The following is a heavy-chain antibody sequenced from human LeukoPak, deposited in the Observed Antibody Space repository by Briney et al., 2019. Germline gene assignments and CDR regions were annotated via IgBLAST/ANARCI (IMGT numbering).Heavy chain of an antibody. CDR3: ARVTNRYSSSWYPKAHRYFDY. Sequence: PGGSLRLSCTVSGFTVSSNSMSWVRQAPGKGLEWVSFIYSDNTHYSDSVKGRFTISRDNSKNTLYLQMNSLRAEDTAVYYCARVTNRYSSSWYPKAHRYFDYWGQGTLVTVSS. J-gene: IGHJ4*02. V-gene: IGHV3-53*01. CDR2: IYSDNT. CDR1: GFTVSSNS. D-gene: IGHD6-13*01.